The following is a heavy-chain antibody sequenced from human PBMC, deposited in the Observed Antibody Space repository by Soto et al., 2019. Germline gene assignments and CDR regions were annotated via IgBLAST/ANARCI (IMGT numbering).Heavy chain of an antibody. CDR3: ASTGESIAAAGMANYYYYYGMDV. CDR2: IIPIFGTA. J-gene: IGHJ6*02. D-gene: IGHD6-13*01. V-gene: IGHV1-69*01. Sequence: QVQLVQSGAEVKKPGSSVKVSCKASGGTFSSYAISWVRQAPGQGLEWMGGIIPIFGTANYALKFQGRVTITADESTSTAYMGLSSLRSEDTAVYYCASTGESIAAAGMANYYYYYGMDVWGQGTTVTVSS. CDR1: GGTFSSYA.